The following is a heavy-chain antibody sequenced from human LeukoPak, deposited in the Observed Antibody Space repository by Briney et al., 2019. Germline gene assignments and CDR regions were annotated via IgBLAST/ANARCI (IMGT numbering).Heavy chain of an antibody. D-gene: IGHD3-22*01. J-gene: IGHJ4*02. Sequence: GESLKISCKGSGYSFTNYWIGWVRQMPGKGLEWMGIIYPGDSDTRYSPSFQGQVTISADKSIGTAYLQWGSLKASDTAMYYCARRADSSAYYTYWGQGNLVTVFS. V-gene: IGHV5-51*01. CDR1: GYSFTNYW. CDR3: ARRADSSAYYTY. CDR2: IYPGDSDT.